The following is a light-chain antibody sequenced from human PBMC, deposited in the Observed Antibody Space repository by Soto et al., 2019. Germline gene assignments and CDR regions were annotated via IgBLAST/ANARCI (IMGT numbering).Light chain of an antibody. V-gene: IGLV2-18*02. CDR2: EVS. CDR3: SSYTSSSTVVV. J-gene: IGLJ2*01. CDR1: SSDVGNYNR. Sequence: QSALTQPPSVSGSPGQSVTISCTGTSSDVGNYNRVSWYQQPPGTAPKLMIYEVSNRPSGVPDRFSGSKSGNTASLTISGLQARDEADYYCSSYTSSSTVVVFGGGIKLTVL.